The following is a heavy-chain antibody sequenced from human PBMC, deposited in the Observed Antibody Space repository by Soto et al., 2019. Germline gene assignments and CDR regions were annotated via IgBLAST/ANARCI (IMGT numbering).Heavy chain of an antibody. D-gene: IGHD6-13*01. CDR3: AREQQLVRGYYYYCMDV. CDR2: IIPIFGTA. Sequence: GAAVKVSCKASGGTFSSYAIRWVRQAPGQGLEWMGGIIPIFGTANYAQKFQGRVTITADKSTSTAYMELSSLRSEDTAVYYCAREQQLVRGYYYYCMDVWGQGTTVSV. CDR1: GGTFSSYA. J-gene: IGHJ6*02. V-gene: IGHV1-69*06.